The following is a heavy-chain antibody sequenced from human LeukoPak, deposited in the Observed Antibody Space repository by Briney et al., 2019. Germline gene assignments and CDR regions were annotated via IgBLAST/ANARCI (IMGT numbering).Heavy chain of an antibody. CDR2: ISGSGGST. J-gene: IGHJ4*02. CDR3: ANWWGTRRDY. D-gene: IGHD2-8*02. V-gene: IGHV3-23*01. CDR1: GFTFSSYA. Sequence: GGSLRLSCAASGFTFSSYAMSWVRQAPGKGLEWPSAISGSGGSTYYADSVKGRFTISRDNSKNTLYLQVNSLRAEDTAVYYCANWWGTRRDYWGQGTLVTVSS.